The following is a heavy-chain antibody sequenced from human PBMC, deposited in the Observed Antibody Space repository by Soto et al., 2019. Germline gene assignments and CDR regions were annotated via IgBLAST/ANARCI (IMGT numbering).Heavy chain of an antibody. CDR3: ARDRGPDFWSGYYSRYGMDV. CDR2: IYSGGST. D-gene: IGHD3-3*01. J-gene: IGHJ6*02. V-gene: IGHV3-66*01. CDR1: GFTVSSNY. Sequence: EVQLVESGGGLVQPGGSLRLSCAASGFTVSSNYMSWVRQAPGKGLEWVSVIYSGGSTYYADSVKGRFTISRDNSKNTLYLQMNSLRAEDTAVYYCARDRGPDFWSGYYSRYGMDVWGQGTTVTVSS.